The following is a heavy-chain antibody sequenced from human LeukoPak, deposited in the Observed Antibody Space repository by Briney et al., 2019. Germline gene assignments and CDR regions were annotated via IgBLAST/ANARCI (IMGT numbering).Heavy chain of an antibody. D-gene: IGHD5-24*01. J-gene: IGHJ4*02. CDR2: INPNSGGT. CDR3: AREGDGYNYDFDY. V-gene: IGHV1-2*02. Sequence: ASVKVSCKSSGYTFTGYYMHWVRQAPGQGLEWMGWINPNSGGTNYAQKFQGRVTMTRDTSISTAYMELSRLRSDDTAVYYCAREGDGYNYDFDYRGQGTLVTVSS. CDR1: GYTFTGYY.